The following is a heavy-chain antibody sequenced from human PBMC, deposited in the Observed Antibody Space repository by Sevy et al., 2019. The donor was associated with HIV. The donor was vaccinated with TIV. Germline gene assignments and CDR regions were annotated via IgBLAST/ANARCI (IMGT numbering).Heavy chain of an antibody. Sequence: GGSLRLSCAASGFTFSSYAMSWVRQAPGKGLEWVSAISGSGGSTYYADSVKGRFTISRDNSKNTLYLQMNSLRAEDTAVYYCAKQAYYDILTGYYTPYYYYMDVWGKWTTVTVSS. V-gene: IGHV3-23*01. CDR1: GFTFSSYA. CDR3: AKQAYYDILTGYYTPYYYYMDV. D-gene: IGHD3-9*01. CDR2: ISGSGGST. J-gene: IGHJ6*03.